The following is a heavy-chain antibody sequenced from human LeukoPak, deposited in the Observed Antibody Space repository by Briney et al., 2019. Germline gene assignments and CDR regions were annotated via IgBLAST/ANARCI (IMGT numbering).Heavy chain of an antibody. J-gene: IGHJ4*02. CDR1: GFTFSSYG. CDR2: ISYDGSNK. CDR3: AKESGLRYFDWLPFH. Sequence: GRSLRLSCAASGFTFSSYGMHWVRQAPGKGLEWAAVISYDGSNKYYADSVKGRFTISRDNSKNTLYLQMNSLRAEDTAVYYCAKESGLRYFDWLPFHWGQGTLVTVSS. V-gene: IGHV3-30*18. D-gene: IGHD3-9*01.